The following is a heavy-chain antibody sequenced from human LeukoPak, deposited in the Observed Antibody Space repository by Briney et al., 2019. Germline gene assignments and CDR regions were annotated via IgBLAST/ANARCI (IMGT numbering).Heavy chain of an antibody. CDR1: GFTFSSYG. V-gene: IGHV3-33*06. CDR3: AKDVDLNHQPMCYFDY. Sequence: GRSLRLSCAASGFTFSSYGMHWVRQAPGKGLEWVAVIWYDGSNKYYADSVKGRFTISRDNSKNTLYLQMNSLRAEDTAVYYCAKDVDLNHQPMCYFDYWGQGTLVTVSS. D-gene: IGHD2-2*01. CDR2: IWYDGSNK. J-gene: IGHJ4*02.